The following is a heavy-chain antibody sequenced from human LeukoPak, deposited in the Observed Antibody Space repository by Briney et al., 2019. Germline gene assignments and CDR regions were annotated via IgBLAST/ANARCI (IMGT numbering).Heavy chain of an antibody. CDR2: INPNSGDT. V-gene: IGHV1-2*06. Sequence: ASVKVSCKASGYTFTGYHMHWVRQAPGQGLEWIGRINPNSGDTNYAQEFLGRVTMTRDTSISPAYMELSRLRSDDTAVYYCARGSIAARSCIDYWGRGTLVTVSS. CDR3: ARGSIAARSCIDY. CDR1: GYTFTGYH. D-gene: IGHD6-6*01. J-gene: IGHJ4*02.